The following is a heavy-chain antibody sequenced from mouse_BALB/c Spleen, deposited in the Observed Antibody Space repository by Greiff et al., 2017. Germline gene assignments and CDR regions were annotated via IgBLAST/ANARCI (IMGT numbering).Heavy chain of an antibody. CDR1: GFTFSSYT. V-gene: IGHV5-12-2*01. D-gene: IGHD3-3*01. Sequence: EVMLVESGGGLVQPGGSLKLSCAASGFTFSSYTMSWVRQTPEKRLEWVAYISNGGGSTYYPDTVKGRFTISRDNAKNTLYLEMSSLRSEDTAMYYCARRGWDYAMDYWGQGTSVTVSS. J-gene: IGHJ4*01. CDR3: ARRGWDYAMDY. CDR2: ISNGGGST.